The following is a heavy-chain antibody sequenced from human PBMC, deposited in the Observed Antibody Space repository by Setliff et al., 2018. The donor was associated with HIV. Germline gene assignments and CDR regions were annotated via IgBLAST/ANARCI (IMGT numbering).Heavy chain of an antibody. Sequence: SATLSLTCAVYGGSFSDYYWSWIRQPPGKGLEWIGEINRSGSTNYNPSLRSRLTISADTSKKQLYLRVTAVTAADTAVYYCARALMVRGVTTPFDSWGQGTLVTVSS. J-gene: IGHJ4*02. CDR1: GGSFSDYY. D-gene: IGHD3-10*01. V-gene: IGHV4-34*01. CDR2: INRSGST. CDR3: ARALMVRGVTTPFDS.